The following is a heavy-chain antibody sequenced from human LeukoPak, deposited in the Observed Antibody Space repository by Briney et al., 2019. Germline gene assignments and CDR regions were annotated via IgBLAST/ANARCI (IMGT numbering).Heavy chain of an antibody. V-gene: IGHV3-30*04. D-gene: IGHD2-2*01. CDR3: ARVVVTPRVFDS. CDR2: ISHDANSI. J-gene: IGHJ4*02. Sequence: GGSLRLSCAASGFTFSNYAMHWVRQAPGKGLEWVSVISHDANSIYYADSVKGRFTISRDNSKNTVHLQMNSLRADDTAVYYWARVVVTPRVFDSWGQGTLVTVSS. CDR1: GFTFSNYA.